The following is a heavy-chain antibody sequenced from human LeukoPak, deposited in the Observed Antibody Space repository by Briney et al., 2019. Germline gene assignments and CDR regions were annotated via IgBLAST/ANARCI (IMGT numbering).Heavy chain of an antibody. CDR3: ARDSNLAAAGTGALDY. V-gene: IGHV3-21*01. CDR1: GFTFSSYS. J-gene: IGHJ4*02. CDR2: ISSSSSYI. D-gene: IGHD6-13*01. Sequence: PGGSLRLSCAASGFTFSSYSMNWVRQAPGKGLEWVSSISSSSSYIYYADSVKGRFTISRDNAKNSLYLQMNSLRAEDTAVYYCARDSNLAAAGTGALDYWGQGTLVTISS.